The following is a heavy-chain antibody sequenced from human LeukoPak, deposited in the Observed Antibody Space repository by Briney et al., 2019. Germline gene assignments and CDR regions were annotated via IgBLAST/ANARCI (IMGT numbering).Heavy chain of an antibody. CDR1: GGSVSSWY. CDR2: IYDSGNT. J-gene: IGHJ6*03. V-gene: IGHV4-59*02. CDR3: ARDRAGFMDV. D-gene: IGHD3-10*01. Sequence: SETLSLTCTVSGGSVSSWYWSWIRQPPGKGLEWIGYIYDSGNTNYNPSLKSRVTISVDTSKNQFSLKLSSVTAADTAVYYCARDRAGFMDVWGKGTTVTVSS.